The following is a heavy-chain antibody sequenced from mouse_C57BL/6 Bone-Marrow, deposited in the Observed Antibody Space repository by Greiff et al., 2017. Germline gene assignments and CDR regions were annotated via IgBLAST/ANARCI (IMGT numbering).Heavy chain of an antibody. CDR3: ARRGGDGGFAY. J-gene: IGHJ3*01. CDR2: IHPNSGST. V-gene: IGHV1-64*01. D-gene: IGHD2-13*01. Sequence: QVQLQQPGAELVKPGASVKLSCKASGYTFTSYWMHWVKQRPGQGLEWIGMIHPNSGSTNYNEKFKSKATLTVDKSSSTAYMQLSSLTSEDSAVYCWARRGGDGGFAYWGQGTLVTVSA. CDR1: GYTFTSYW.